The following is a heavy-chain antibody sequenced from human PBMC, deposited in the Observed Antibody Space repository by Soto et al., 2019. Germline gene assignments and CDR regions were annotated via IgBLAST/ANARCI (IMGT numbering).Heavy chain of an antibody. D-gene: IGHD3-10*01. V-gene: IGHV3-53*01. CDR2: IYDNGTT. Sequence: EVQLVESGGGLIQPGWSLRLSCAASGLTVSNAYMDWVRQAPGLGLEWVSVIYDNGTTYYADSVKGGFNISRDTTTNTLSLQMDSLSAEDTAVYYCVRPLPSGRNYGLDVWGQGTTVTVSS. J-gene: IGHJ6*02. CDR3: VRPLPSGRNYGLDV. CDR1: GLTVSNAY.